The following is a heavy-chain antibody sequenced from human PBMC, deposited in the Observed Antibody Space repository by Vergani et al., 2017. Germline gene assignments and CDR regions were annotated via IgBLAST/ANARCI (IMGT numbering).Heavy chain of an antibody. V-gene: IGHV4-39*07. CDR1: GGSISSSSYY. CDR2: IYYSGST. J-gene: IGHJ5*02. CDR3: AVVVVAVPASWFDP. D-gene: IGHD2-15*01. Sequence: QLQLQESGPGLVKPSETLSLTCTVSGGSISSSSYYWGWIRQPPGKGLEWIGSIYYSGSTYYNPSLKSRVTMSVDTSKNQFSLKLSSVTAADTAVYYCAVVVVAVPASWFDPWGQGTLVTVSS.